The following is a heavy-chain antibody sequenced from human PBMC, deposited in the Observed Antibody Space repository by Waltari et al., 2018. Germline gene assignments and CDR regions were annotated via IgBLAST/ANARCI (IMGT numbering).Heavy chain of an antibody. CDR1: GFTFSSYG. D-gene: IGHD3-22*01. CDR3: AKKSGSSGLDY. V-gene: IGHV3-30*18. CDR2: ISYDGSNK. J-gene: IGHJ4*02. Sequence: QVQLVESGGGVVQPGRSLRLSCAASGFTFSSYGMHWVRQAPGKGLEWVAVISYDGSNKYYADSVKGRFTISRDNSKNTLYLQMNSLRAEDTAVYYCAKKSGSSGLDYWGQGTLVTVSS.